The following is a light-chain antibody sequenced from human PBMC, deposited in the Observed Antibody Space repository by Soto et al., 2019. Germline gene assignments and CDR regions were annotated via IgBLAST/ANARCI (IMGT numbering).Light chain of an antibody. CDR1: QSISSW. Sequence: DIQMTQSPSTLSASVGDRVTITCRASQSISSWLAWYQQKPGKAPKLLIYKASSLESGVPSRFSGSGSGTAFTLSIRSLQPDDFATDYCEQYNSYSWTFGQGTKVEIK. V-gene: IGKV1-5*03. CDR2: KAS. CDR3: EQYNSYSWT. J-gene: IGKJ1*01.